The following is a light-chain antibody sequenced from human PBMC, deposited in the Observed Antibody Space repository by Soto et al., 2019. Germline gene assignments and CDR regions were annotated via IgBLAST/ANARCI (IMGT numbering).Light chain of an antibody. CDR3: SSYAGSPYYV. CDR1: SSDVGGYNY. V-gene: IGLV2-8*01. J-gene: IGLJ1*01. CDR2: EVT. Sequence: QSALTQPPSASGSPGQSVTISCTGTSSDVGGYNYVSWYLQHPGTSPKLLSYEVTKRPSGVPDRFSGSKSGNTASLTVSGLQAEDEADYYCSSYAGSPYYVFGTGTKLTVL.